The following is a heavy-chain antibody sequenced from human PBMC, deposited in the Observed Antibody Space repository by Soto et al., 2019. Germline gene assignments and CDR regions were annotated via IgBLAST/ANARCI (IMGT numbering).Heavy chain of an antibody. CDR1: GFTFSSYA. CDR2: ISGSGGST. D-gene: IGHD5-12*01. J-gene: IGHJ6*03. Sequence: SLRLSCAASGFTFSSYAMRWVRQAPGKGLEWVSAISGSGGSTYYADSVKGRFTISRDNSKNTLYLQMNSLRAEDTAVYYCAKGRLGYYYYYMDVWGKGTTVTVSS. V-gene: IGHV3-23*01. CDR3: AKGRLGYYYYYMDV.